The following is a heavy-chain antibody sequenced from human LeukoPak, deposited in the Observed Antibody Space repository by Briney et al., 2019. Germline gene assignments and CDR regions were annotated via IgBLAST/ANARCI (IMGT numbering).Heavy chain of an antibody. CDR2: IYYSGST. Sequence: SETLSLTCTVSGGSISSGGYYWSWIRQHPGKGLEWIGYIYYSGSTYYNPSLKSRVTISVDTSKNQFSLKLSSVTAADTAVYYSARDSRMASSSSYYYYGMDVWGQGTTVTVSS. D-gene: IGHD6-6*01. CDR3: ARDSRMASSSSYYYYGMDV. V-gene: IGHV4-31*03. CDR1: GGSISSGGYY. J-gene: IGHJ6*02.